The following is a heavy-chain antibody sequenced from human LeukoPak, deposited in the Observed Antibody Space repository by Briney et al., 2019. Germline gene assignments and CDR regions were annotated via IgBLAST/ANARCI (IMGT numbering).Heavy chain of an antibody. J-gene: IGHJ4*02. Sequence: GGSLRLSCAASGFTFSSYEMNWVRQAPGEGLEWVSYISSGGSTIYYADSVKGRFTISRDNAKNSLYLQMNSLRAEDTAVYYCARRRAYSSGWYSLYYFDYWGQGTLVTVSS. CDR3: ARRRAYSSGWYSLYYFDY. CDR2: ISSGGSTI. V-gene: IGHV3-48*03. CDR1: GFTFSSYE. D-gene: IGHD6-19*01.